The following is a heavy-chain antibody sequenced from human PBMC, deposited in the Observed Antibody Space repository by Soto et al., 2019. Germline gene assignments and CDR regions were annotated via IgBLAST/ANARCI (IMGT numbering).Heavy chain of an antibody. J-gene: IGHJ3*02. D-gene: IGHD3-22*01. CDR3: TRPPEDWDYYDSSGYSNAFDI. Sequence: PEGSLRLPCAASGFTFGGSAMHWVRQASGKGLEWVGRIRLTANSYATAYAASVKGRFTISRDDSKNTAYLQMNSLKTEDTAVYYCTRPPEDWDYYDSSGYSNAFDIWGKGTMVTVAS. V-gene: IGHV3-73*01. CDR2: IRLTANSYAT. CDR1: GFTFGGSA.